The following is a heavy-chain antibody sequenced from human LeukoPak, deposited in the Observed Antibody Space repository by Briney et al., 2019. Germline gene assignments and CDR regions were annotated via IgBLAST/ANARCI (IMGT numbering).Heavy chain of an antibody. CDR3: ARDLTSITGT. J-gene: IGHJ4*02. Sequence: ASVKVSCKASGYTFTGYYMHWVRPAPGQGLEWMGRINPNSGGTNYAQKFQGRVTMTRDTSISTAYMELSKLRSDDTAVYYCARDLTSITGTWGQGTLVTVSS. D-gene: IGHD1-7*01. CDR2: INPNSGGT. V-gene: IGHV1-2*06. CDR1: GYTFTGYY.